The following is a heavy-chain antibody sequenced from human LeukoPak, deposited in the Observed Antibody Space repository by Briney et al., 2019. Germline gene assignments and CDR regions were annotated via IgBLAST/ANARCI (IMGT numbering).Heavy chain of an antibody. CDR1: GYTFTSYG. CDR2: ISAYNGNT. J-gene: IGHJ5*02. D-gene: IGHD4-17*01. Sequence: VASVTVSCKASGYTFTSYGISWVRQAPGQGLEWMGWISAYNGNTNYAQKLEGRVTMTTDTSTSTAYMELRSLRSDDTAVYYCARDLVSDYGDYNWFDPWGQGTLVTVSS. V-gene: IGHV1-18*01. CDR3: ARDLVSDYGDYNWFDP.